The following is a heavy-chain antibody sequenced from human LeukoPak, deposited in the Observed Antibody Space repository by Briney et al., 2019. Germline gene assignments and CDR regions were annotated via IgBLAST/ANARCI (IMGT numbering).Heavy chain of an antibody. J-gene: IGHJ6*03. V-gene: IGHV3-49*04. CDR1: GFTFCDYA. CDR2: IRSKAYGGTT. D-gene: IGHD6-13*01. Sequence: GGSLRLSCTASGFTFCDYAMSWVRQAPGKGLEWVGFIRSKAYGGTTEYAASVKGRFTISRDDSKSIAYLQMNSLKTEDTAVYYCTRVQYSSSWFVSRQSMDVWGKGTTVTISS. CDR3: TRVQYSSSWFVSRQSMDV.